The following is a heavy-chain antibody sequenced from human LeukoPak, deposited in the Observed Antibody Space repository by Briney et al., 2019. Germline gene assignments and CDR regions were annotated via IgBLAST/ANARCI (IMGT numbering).Heavy chain of an antibody. CDR3: ARSRDSSGYYYLI. J-gene: IGHJ4*02. CDR2: IYPDDSES. V-gene: IGHV5-51*01. CDR1: GYSFTNYW. D-gene: IGHD3-22*01. Sequence: GESLKISCEASGYSFTNYWIGWVRQMPGKGLEWMGIIYPDDSESKYSPSFQGQVTISADKSISTAYPQWSSLKASDTTIYYCARSRDSSGYYYLIWGQGTLVTVSS.